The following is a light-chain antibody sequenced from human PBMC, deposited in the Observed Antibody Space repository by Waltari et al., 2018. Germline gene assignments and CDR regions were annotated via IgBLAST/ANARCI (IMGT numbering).Light chain of an antibody. J-gene: IGLJ2*01. CDR2: KDS. V-gene: IGLV3-25*03. CDR1: TLPKNY. Sequence: SHDLTQPPSVSVSPGQTARLSCPAHTLPKNYVSWYQQRPGQAPVMRIYKDSVRPPEIPERFSASSSGTTATLTITGVQAEDEADYYCQSTDSSDSLFLFGGGTKLTFV. CDR3: QSTDSSDSLFL.